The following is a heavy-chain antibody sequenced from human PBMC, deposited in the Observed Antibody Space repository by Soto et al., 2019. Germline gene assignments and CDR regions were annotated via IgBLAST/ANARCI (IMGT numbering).Heavy chain of an antibody. CDR3: ARVLEGGWFDA. CDR2: IKQDGSEV. D-gene: IGHD3-3*01. J-gene: IGHJ5*02. CDR1: GFRFSSQW. V-gene: IGHV3-7*01. Sequence: EVQLVESGGALVQPGGSLRLSCAASGFRFSSQWMGWVRQAPGKGLEWVANIKQDGSEVYYVDSVKGRFTISRDNAKNSLFLKMNSLRGEDTAVCHCARVLEGGWFDAWGQGTLVTVSS.